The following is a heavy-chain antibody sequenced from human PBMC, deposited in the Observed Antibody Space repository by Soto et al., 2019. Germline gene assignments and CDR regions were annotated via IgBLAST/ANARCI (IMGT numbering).Heavy chain of an antibody. V-gene: IGHV1-18*04. D-gene: IGHD3-22*01. CDR2: INAYNGNT. CDR1: GYTFTSYG. CDR3: ARDQDYYDSSGGYFDL. J-gene: IGHJ2*01. Sequence: QVQLVQSGAEVKKPGASVKVSCKASGYTFTSYGISWVRQAPGQGLEWMGWINAYNGNTNYAQKLQGRVTMTTDTSTSTAYMELRSLRSDDTAVDYCARDQDYYDSSGGYFDLWGRGTLVTVSS.